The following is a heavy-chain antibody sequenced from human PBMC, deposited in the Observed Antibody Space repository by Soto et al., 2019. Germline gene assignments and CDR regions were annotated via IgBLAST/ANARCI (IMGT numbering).Heavy chain of an antibody. J-gene: IGHJ3*02. CDR3: ARSPKGELLTLSAFDI. CDR1: GGTFSSYA. V-gene: IGHV1-69*01. Sequence: GXSVKVSCEASGGTFSSYAISWVRQAPVQGLEWMGGIIPIFGTANYAQKFQGRVTITADESTSTAYMELSSLRSEDTAVYYCARSPKGELLTLSAFDIWGQGTMVTVSS. CDR2: IIPIFGTA. D-gene: IGHD1-26*01.